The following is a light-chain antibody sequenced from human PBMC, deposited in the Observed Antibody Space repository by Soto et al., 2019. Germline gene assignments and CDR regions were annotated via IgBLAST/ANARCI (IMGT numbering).Light chain of an antibody. V-gene: IGKV3-11*01. CDR2: DAS. CDR3: QHRNNWPLT. Sequence: EFVLTQSPGTLSLSPGERATLSCRASQSVAANYLAWYQQKPGQAPRLLIYDASNRATGIPARFSASGSGTDFTLTISSLEPEDFAVYYCQHRNNWPLTFGGGTKVDIK. J-gene: IGKJ4*01. CDR1: QSVAANY.